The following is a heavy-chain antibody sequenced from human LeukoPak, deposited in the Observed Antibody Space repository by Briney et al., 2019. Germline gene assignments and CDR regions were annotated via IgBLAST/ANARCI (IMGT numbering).Heavy chain of an antibody. J-gene: IGHJ4*02. CDR3: ARESEYDFWTGSYFDY. CDR2: ITSTSNSI. CDR1: GFSFSSYS. D-gene: IGHD3-3*01. Sequence: GGSLRLSCEASGFSFSSYSMNWVRQAPGKGLEWVSSITSTSNSIYYADSLKGRFTISRDNAKNSLYLQMNSLRADDTAVYYCARESEYDFWTGSYFDYWGQGTLVTVSS. V-gene: IGHV3-21*01.